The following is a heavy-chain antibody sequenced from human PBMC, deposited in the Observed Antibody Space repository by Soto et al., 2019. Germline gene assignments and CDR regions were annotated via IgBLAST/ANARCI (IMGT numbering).Heavy chain of an antibody. CDR3: KTAYDILY. J-gene: IGHJ4*02. CDR1: GGSFSGYY. V-gene: IGHV4-34*01. CDR2: INHSGST. Sequence: PSETLSLTCSVYGGSFSGYYCSWIPQPPGKGLAWIGEINHSGSTNYHPSLTSRVTISVDTSKNQFSLKLSSLTAADPAVYYHKTAYDILYWGQGTLVTVSS. D-gene: IGHD3-9*01.